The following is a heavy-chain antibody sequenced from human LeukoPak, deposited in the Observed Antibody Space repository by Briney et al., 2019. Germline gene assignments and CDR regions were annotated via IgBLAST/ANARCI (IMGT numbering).Heavy chain of an antibody. CDR3: AREGYCSSTSCYKGGAFDI. D-gene: IGHD2-2*02. CDR1: GYTFTGYY. J-gene: IGHJ3*02. Sequence: GASVKVSCKASGYTFTGYYMHWVRQAPGQGLEWMGWINPNSGGTNYAQKFQGRVTMTRDTSISTAYMELSRLRSDDTAVYYCAREGYCSSTSCYKGGAFDIWGQGTMVTLSS. V-gene: IGHV1-2*02. CDR2: INPNSGGT.